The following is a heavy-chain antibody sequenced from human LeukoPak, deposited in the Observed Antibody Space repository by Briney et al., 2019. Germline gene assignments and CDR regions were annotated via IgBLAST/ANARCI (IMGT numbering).Heavy chain of an antibody. CDR3: ATYSVWVGGDFQH. V-gene: IGHV4-39*01. D-gene: IGHD3-10*01. CDR2: IYYSGRT. Sequence: PSETLSLTCTVTGGSISRSSYYWGWIRQPPGKGLEWIGSIYYSGRTYYRPSLKSRVTISVDTSKNQFPLRLSSVTAADTAVYFCATYSVWVGGDFQHWGQGTLVTVSS. J-gene: IGHJ1*01. CDR1: GGSISRSSYY.